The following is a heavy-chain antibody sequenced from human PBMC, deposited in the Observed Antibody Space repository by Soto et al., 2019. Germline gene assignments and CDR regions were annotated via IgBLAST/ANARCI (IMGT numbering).Heavy chain of an antibody. D-gene: IGHD5-12*01. CDR1: GYTFTSYG. V-gene: IGHV1-18*01. J-gene: IGHJ6*02. CDR2: ISAYNGNT. CDR3: ARDPTSEYYYYYGMDV. Sequence: ASVKVSCKASGYTFTSYGISCVRQAPGQGLEWMGWISAYNGNTNYAQKLQGRVTMTTDTSTSTAYMELRSLRSDDTAVYYCARDPTSEYYYYYGMDVWGQGTTVTVSS.